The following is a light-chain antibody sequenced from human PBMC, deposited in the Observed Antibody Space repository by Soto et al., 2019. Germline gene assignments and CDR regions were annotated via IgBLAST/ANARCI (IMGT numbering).Light chain of an antibody. Sequence: QSALTQPASVSGSPGQSITISCTGTSSDVGGYKYVSWYQLHLGKAPKLMIYEVSNRPSGISNRFSASKSGNTASLTISGLQAEDEADYYCFSYTSSTAYVFGSGTKVTVL. CDR2: EVS. CDR3: FSYTSSTAYV. J-gene: IGLJ1*01. V-gene: IGLV2-14*01. CDR1: SSDVGGYKY.